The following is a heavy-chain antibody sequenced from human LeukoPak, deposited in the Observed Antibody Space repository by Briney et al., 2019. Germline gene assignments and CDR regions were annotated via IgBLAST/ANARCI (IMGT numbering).Heavy chain of an antibody. D-gene: IGHD5-12*01. Sequence: GGSLRLSCAASGFTFSSYAMSWVRQAPGKGLEWVSAISGSGGRTYYADSVKGRFTISRDNSKNTLYLQMNSLRAEDTAVYYWAKDPRECSGYDPPPYYFDYWGQGTLVTVSS. V-gene: IGHV3-23*01. J-gene: IGHJ4*02. CDR3: AKDPRECSGYDPPPYYFDY. CDR2: ISGSGGRT. CDR1: GFTFSSYA.